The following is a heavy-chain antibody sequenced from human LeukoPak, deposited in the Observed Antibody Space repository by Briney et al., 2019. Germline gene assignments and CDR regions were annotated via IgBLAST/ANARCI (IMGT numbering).Heavy chain of an antibody. Sequence: PSETLSLTCAVSGYSISSGYYWGWIRQPPGKGLEWIGSIYHSGSTYYNPSLKSRVTISVDTSKNQSSLKLSSVTAADTAVYYCARSAEYFDYWGQGTLVTVSS. CDR1: GYSISSGYY. V-gene: IGHV4-38-2*01. J-gene: IGHJ4*02. CDR2: IYHSGST. CDR3: ARSAEYFDY.